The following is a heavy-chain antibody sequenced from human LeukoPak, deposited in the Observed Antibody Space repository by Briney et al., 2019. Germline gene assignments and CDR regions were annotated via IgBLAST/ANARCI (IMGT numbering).Heavy chain of an antibody. CDR2: INPSGGST. D-gene: IGHD3-3*01. V-gene: IGHV1-46*01. CDR3: ARGHVEWNYMDV. Sequence: ASVKVSCKASGYTFTSYYMHWVRQAPGQGLEWMGIINPSGGSTSYAQKFQGRVTMTRDMSTSTVYMELSSLRSEDTAVYYCARGHVEWNYMDVWGKGTTVTISS. CDR1: GYTFTSYY. J-gene: IGHJ6*03.